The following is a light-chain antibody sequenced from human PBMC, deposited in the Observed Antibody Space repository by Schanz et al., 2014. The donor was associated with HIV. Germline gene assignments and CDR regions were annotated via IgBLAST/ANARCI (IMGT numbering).Light chain of an antibody. J-gene: IGLJ2*01. Sequence: QSALTQPASLSGSPGQSITISCTEINSDVGGYNFVSWYQQHPGKAPKLMIYEGSKRPSGVSNRFSGSKSGNTASLTISGLQAEDEADYYCATWDVSLNGPVFGGGTKLTVL. V-gene: IGLV2-14*01. CDR1: NSDVGGYNF. CDR2: EGS. CDR3: ATWDVSLNGPV.